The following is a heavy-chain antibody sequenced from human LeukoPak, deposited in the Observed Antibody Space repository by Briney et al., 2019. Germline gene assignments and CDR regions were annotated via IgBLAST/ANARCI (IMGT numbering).Heavy chain of an antibody. J-gene: IGHJ4*02. D-gene: IGHD3-10*01. V-gene: IGHV4-31*03. CDR2: IYYSGST. Sequence: PSQTLSLTCTVSGGSISSGGYYWSWIRQHPGKGLEWIGYIYYSGSTYYNPSLKSRVTISVDTSKNQFSLKLSSVTAADTAVYYCARVVRYYYGSGSYPFDYWGQGTLVTVSS. CDR3: ARVVRYYYGSGSYPFDY. CDR1: GGSISSGGYY.